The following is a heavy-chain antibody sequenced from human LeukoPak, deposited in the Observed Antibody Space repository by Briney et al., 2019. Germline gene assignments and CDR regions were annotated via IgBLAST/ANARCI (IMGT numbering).Heavy chain of an antibody. CDR2: IRSDGGAT. CDR1: GFTFGNYW. Sequence: GGSLRLSCATSGFTFGNYWMSWLRQAPGKGLVWVSRIRSDGGATTYAESVKGRFTISRDNARNTLYLLMNSLRVDDTAVYYCAKSDWFDPCGRGILVTVSS. CDR3: AKSDWFDP. V-gene: IGHV3-74*01. J-gene: IGHJ5*02.